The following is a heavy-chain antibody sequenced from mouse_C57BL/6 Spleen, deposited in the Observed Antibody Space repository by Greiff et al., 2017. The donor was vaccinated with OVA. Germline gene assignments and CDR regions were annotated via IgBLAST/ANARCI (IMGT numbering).Heavy chain of an antibody. CDR3: AREGFITTVVAPYFDY. V-gene: IGHV1-64*01. Sequence: VQLQQPGAELVKPGASVKLSCKASGYTFTSYWMHWVKQRPGQGLEWIGMIHPNSGSTNYNEKFKSKATLTVDKSSSTAYMQLSSLTSEDSAVYYCAREGFITTVVAPYFDYWGQGTTLTVSS. CDR1: GYTFTSYW. J-gene: IGHJ2*01. D-gene: IGHD1-1*01. CDR2: IHPNSGST.